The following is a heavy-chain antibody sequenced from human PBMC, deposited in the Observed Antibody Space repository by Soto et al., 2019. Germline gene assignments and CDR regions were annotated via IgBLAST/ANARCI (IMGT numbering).Heavy chain of an antibody. V-gene: IGHV4-4*02. Sequence: SETLSLTYAVSGGSISSSNWWSWVRQPPGKGLEWIGEIYHSGSTNYNPSLKSRVTISVDKSKNQFSLKLSSVTAADTAVYYCARPGEWLAPYYYYGMDVWGQGTTVTVSS. CDR3: ARPGEWLAPYYYYGMDV. CDR2: IYHSGST. J-gene: IGHJ6*02. D-gene: IGHD6-19*01. CDR1: GGSISSSNW.